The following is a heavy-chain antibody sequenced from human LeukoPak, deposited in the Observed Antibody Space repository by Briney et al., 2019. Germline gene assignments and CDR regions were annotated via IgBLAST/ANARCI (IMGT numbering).Heavy chain of an antibody. CDR1: GYTFTSYP. D-gene: IGHD6-6*01. CDR3: VRGGYAGSSGIYF. J-gene: IGHJ4*02. V-gene: IGHV1-3*01. CDR2: INAGNGNT. Sequence: ASVKVSCKASGYTFTSYPMHWVRQAPGQRLEWMGWINAGNGNTKYSQEFQGRVTITRDTSASTAYMDLSRLRSDDTAVYYCVRGGYAGSSGIYFWGQGTLVTVSS.